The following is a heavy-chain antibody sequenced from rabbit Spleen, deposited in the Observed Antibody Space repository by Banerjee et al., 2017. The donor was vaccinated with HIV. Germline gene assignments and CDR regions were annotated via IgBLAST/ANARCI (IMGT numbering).Heavy chain of an antibody. CDR1: GFSFSSGYD. V-gene: IGHV1S40*01. D-gene: IGHD4-1*01. CDR2: INAITGRA. Sequence: QQLVESGGGLVKPGASLTLTCKASGFSFSSGYDMCWVRQAPGKGLEWIACINAITGRAVYASWAKGRFTFSKTSSTTVTLQMTGLTAADTATYFCARDAAGREDFNLWGQGTLVTVS. CDR3: ARDAAGREDFNL. J-gene: IGHJ4*01.